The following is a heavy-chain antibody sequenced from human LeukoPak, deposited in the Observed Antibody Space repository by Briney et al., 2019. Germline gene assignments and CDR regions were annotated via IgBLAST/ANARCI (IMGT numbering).Heavy chain of an antibody. CDR1: GFTFSSYA. Sequence: TGGSLRLSCAASGFTFSSYAMHWVRQAPGKGLEWVAVISYDGSNKYYADSVKGRFTISRDNSKNTLYLQMNSLGAEDTAVYYCARDPHSNYVTGGWFDPWGQGTLVTVSS. V-gene: IGHV3-30-3*01. D-gene: IGHD4-11*01. CDR2: ISYDGSNK. CDR3: ARDPHSNYVTGGWFDP. J-gene: IGHJ5*02.